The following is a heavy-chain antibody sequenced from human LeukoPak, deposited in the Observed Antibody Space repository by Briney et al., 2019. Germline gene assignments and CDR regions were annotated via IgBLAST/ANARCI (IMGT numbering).Heavy chain of an antibody. CDR1: GFTFSHYW. D-gene: IGHD6-13*01. CDR3: ASGRQLGY. J-gene: IGHJ4*02. V-gene: IGHV3-7*01. Sequence: PGGSLRLSCAASGFTFSHYWMSWVRQAPGKGLEWVANIKEDGSEKYYVDSVKGRFTISRDNARNSLYLQMNSLRAEDTAVYYCASGRQLGYWGQGTLVTVSS. CDR2: IKEDGSEK.